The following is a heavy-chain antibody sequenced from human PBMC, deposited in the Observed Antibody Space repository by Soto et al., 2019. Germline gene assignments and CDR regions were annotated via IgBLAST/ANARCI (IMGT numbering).Heavy chain of an antibody. V-gene: IGHV3-23*01. J-gene: IGHJ6*03. Sequence: GGSLRLSCAASGFTFNNYAMSWVRQAPGKGLEWVSAISGSGGSTYYADSVKGRFTISRDNSKNTLYLQMNSLRVEDTALYYCAKSGSNYFHYYYMDVWGKGTTVTVSS. CDR2: ISGSGGST. D-gene: IGHD4-4*01. CDR3: AKSGSNYFHYYYMDV. CDR1: GFTFNNYA.